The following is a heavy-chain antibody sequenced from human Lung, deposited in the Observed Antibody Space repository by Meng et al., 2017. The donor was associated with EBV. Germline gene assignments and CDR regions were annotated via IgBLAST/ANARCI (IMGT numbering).Heavy chain of an antibody. CDR2: ISCYNGDT. Sequence: QVQLVQSGAEVKKPGASVKVSCKASGYTFTNYYMHWGRQAPGQGLEWMGWISCYNGDTNYAQKLQGRVTMTTDTSTNTAYMDLRGLRSDDTAVYYCARDPSNTSGRYAYFDYWGQGTLVTVSS. CDR3: ARDPSNTSGRYAYFDY. J-gene: IGHJ4*02. V-gene: IGHV1-18*04. CDR1: GYTFTNYY. D-gene: IGHD6-19*01.